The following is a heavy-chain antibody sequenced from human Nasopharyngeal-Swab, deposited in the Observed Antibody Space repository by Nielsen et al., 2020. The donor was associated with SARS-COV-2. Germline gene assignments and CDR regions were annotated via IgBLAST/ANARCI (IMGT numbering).Heavy chain of an antibody. CDR2: IYYSGTT. CDR3: AKQNSGYDYEDNYYYYMDV. CDR1: GGSISDYY. Sequence: SETLSLTCTVSGGSISDYYWSWIRQPPGKGLEWVGYIYYSGTTNYNPSLESRVTISIDMSKNQFSLKLYSVTAADTAVYYCAKQNSGYDYEDNYYYYMDVWGQGTTVTVSS. V-gene: IGHV4-59*08. D-gene: IGHD5-12*01. J-gene: IGHJ6*03.